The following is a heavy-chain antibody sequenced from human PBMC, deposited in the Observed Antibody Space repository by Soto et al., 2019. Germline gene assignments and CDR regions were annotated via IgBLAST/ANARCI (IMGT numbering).Heavy chain of an antibody. V-gene: IGHV1-24*01. J-gene: IGHJ4*02. D-gene: IGHD4-17*01. Sequence: ASVKVSCKASGYTFTSYGISWVRQAPGQGLEWMGGFDPEDGETIYAQKFQGRVTMTEDTSTDTAYMELSSLRSEDTAVYYCATYYGDYPSFDYWGQGTLVTVSS. CDR3: ATYYGDYPSFDY. CDR2: FDPEDGET. CDR1: GYTFTSYG.